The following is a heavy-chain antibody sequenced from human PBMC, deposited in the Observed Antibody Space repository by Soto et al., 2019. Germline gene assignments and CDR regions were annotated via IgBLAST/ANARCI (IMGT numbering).Heavy chain of an antibody. CDR3: ARGRGYSYGLDP. D-gene: IGHD5-18*01. CDR2: ISYSGTT. J-gene: IGHJ5*02. V-gene: IGHV4-59*08. Sequence: SETLSLTCTVSGGSISSYYCSWIRQPPGEGLEWIGFISYSGTTSYSPSLKSRVAISLDTSKNQFSLSLSSVTAADTAVYYCARGRGYSYGLDPWGQGTLVTVSS. CDR1: GGSISSYY.